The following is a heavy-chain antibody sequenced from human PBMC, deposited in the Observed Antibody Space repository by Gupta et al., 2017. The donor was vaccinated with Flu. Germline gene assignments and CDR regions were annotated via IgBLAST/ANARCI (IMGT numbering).Heavy chain of an antibody. D-gene: IGHD4-17*01. V-gene: IGHV3-74*03. J-gene: IGHJ4*02. CDR2: NNPEGSST. CDR1: SY. CDR3: ATVTSGC. Sequence: SYLQGVRQAPGEGLVWVLRNNPEGSSTTDAESVKGRFTISRDKAKNTLYLQMNSLGDDDTAVYYCATVTSGCWGQGTLVTVSS.